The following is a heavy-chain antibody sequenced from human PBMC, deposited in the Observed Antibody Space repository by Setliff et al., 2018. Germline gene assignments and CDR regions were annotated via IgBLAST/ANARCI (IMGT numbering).Heavy chain of an antibody. Sequence: GGSLRLSCAASGFTFSSYAMSWVRQAPGKGLEWVSDISGSGSTIYYADSVKGRFTISRDNAKNSLYLQMNSLRAEDTAVYYCARSLAAAGHEAFDIWGQGTMVTVSS. CDR1: GFTFSSYA. V-gene: IGHV3-48*04. J-gene: IGHJ3*02. CDR3: ARSLAAAGHEAFDI. D-gene: IGHD6-13*01. CDR2: ISGSGSTI.